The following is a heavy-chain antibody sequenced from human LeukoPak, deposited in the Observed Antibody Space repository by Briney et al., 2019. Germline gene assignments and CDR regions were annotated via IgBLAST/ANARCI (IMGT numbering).Heavy chain of an antibody. D-gene: IGHD6-13*01. V-gene: IGHV3-53*01. J-gene: IGHJ6*02. CDR2: IYSGGST. CDR3: ARDRFVPSAADQGYYYYGMDV. Sequence: PGGSLRLSCAASGFTVGSNYMSWVRQAPGKGLEWVSVIYSGGSTYYADSVKGRFTISRDNSKNTLYLQMNSLRAEDTAVYYCARDRFVPSAADQGYYYYGMDVWGQGTTVTVSS. CDR1: GFTVGSNY.